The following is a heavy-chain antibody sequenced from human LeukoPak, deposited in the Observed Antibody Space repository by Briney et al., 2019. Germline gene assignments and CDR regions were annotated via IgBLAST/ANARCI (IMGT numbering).Heavy chain of an antibody. V-gene: IGHV4-30-4*01. Sequence: SQTLSLTCTVSGGSISSGDYYWSWIRQPPGKGLEWIGYIYYSGSTYYNPSLKSRVTISVDTSKNQFSPKLSSVTAADTAVYYCALGGGYCSSTSCYVKSAFDYWGQGTLVTVSS. CDR1: GGSISSGDYY. CDR2: IYYSGST. J-gene: IGHJ4*02. CDR3: ALGGGYCSSTSCYVKSAFDY. D-gene: IGHD2-2*01.